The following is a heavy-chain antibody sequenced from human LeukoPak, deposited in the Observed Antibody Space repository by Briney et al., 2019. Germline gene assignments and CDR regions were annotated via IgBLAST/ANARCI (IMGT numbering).Heavy chain of an antibody. CDR1: GFTFSSYG. CDR2: IRYDGSNK. J-gene: IGHJ4*02. CDR3: AKGDTAMVTMGY. Sequence: GGSLRLSCAASGFTFSSYGMHWVRQAPGKGLEWVAFIRYDGSNKYYADSVKGRFTISRDNSKNTLYLQMNSLRAEDTAVYYCAKGDTAMVTMGYWGQGTLVTVSS. V-gene: IGHV3-30*02. D-gene: IGHD5-18*01.